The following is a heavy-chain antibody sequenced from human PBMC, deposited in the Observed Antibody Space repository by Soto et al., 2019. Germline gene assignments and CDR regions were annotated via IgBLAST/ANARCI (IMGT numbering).Heavy chain of an antibody. V-gene: IGHV3-30*03. CDR3: ATMAGDYGDYEYYFDY. J-gene: IGHJ4*02. Sequence: GGSLRLSCAASGFTFSSYGMHWVRQAPDKGLEWVAVISYDGSNKYYADSVKGRFTISRDNSKNTLYLQMNSLRAEDTAVYYCATMAGDYGDYEYYFDYWGQGTLVTVSS. CDR2: ISYDGSNK. D-gene: IGHD4-17*01. CDR1: GFTFSSYG.